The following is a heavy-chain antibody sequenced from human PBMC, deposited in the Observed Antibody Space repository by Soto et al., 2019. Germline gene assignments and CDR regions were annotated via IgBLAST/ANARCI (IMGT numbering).Heavy chain of an antibody. CDR2: IIFIFGAP. D-gene: IGHD1-26*01. CDR1: GDTFNSYV. CDR3: ARHREIYNWLDP. J-gene: IGHJ5*02. V-gene: IGHV1-69*06. Sequence: QVQLVQSGAEVKTPGSSVEASCKAAGDTFNSYVVSWVRQAPGQGLEWRGGIIFIFGAPNYAQKFQGRVTITADKSTNTAYMKLSGLRSDDTALYYCARHREIYNWLDPWGQGTLVTGSS.